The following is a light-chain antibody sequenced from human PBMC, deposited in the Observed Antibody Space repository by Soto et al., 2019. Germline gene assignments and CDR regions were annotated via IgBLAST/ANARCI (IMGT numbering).Light chain of an antibody. V-gene: IGKV3-15*01. CDR3: QQRSNWPPIT. Sequence: IVMTQSPATLSVSLGERATLSCRASQSVSADLAWYQQKPGQAPRLLIFAASTRATGIPARFSGSGSGTEFILTISSLQSEDSAVYYCQQRSNWPPITFGQGTRLEIK. CDR1: QSVSAD. CDR2: AAS. J-gene: IGKJ5*01.